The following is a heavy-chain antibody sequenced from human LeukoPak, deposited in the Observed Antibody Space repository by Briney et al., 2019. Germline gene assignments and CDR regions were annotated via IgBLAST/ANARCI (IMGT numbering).Heavy chain of an antibody. V-gene: IGHV1-18*04. CDR2: ISAYNGNT. CDR3: ARLGAAGSFDY. J-gene: IGHJ4*02. D-gene: IGHD6-13*01. Sequence: ASVKVSCKASGYTVTSYYMHWVRQAPGQGLEWMGWISAYNGNTNYAQKLQGRVTMTTDTSTSTAYMELRSLRSDDTAVYYCARLGAAGSFDYWGQGTLVTVSS. CDR1: GYTVTSYY.